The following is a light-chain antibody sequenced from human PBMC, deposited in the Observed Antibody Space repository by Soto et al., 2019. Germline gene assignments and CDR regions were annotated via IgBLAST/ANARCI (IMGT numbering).Light chain of an antibody. CDR3: QQYNNWPPT. V-gene: IGKV3-15*01. Sequence: EIVMTQSPATLSVSPGERATLSCRASQSVSSNLAWYQQKPGQAPRLLIYGASTSATGIPARFSGSGSWTEFTLTISSLQAEDVAVYYCQQYNNWPPTFGQGTKVDIK. CDR2: GAS. CDR1: QSVSSN. J-gene: IGKJ1*01.